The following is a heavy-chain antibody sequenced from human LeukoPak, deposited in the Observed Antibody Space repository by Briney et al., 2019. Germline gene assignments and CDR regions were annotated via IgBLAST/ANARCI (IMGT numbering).Heavy chain of an antibody. V-gene: IGHV3-33*01. CDR1: GFTFSSYD. CDR3: ARSIETNVWGTFRYTDYYFDY. Sequence: LSGGSLRLSCAASGFTFSSYDMHWVRQAPGKGLEWVATIWSDGTTTYYGDSVKGRFTISRDNSKNTVHLQMNSLRAEDTAVFYCARSIETNVWGTFRYTDYYFDYWGQGSLVTVSS. J-gene: IGHJ4*02. D-gene: IGHD3-16*02. CDR2: IWSDGTTT.